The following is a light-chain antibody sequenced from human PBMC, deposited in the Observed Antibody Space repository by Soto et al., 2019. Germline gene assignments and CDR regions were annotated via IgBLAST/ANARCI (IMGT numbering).Light chain of an antibody. J-gene: IGKJ1*01. CDR1: QGISSA. V-gene: IGKV1-39*01. CDR2: DAS. Sequence: IQLTQSPSSLSATIGDRVTMTCRASQGISSALAWYQQKPGKAPKVLIYDASSLQGGVPSRFSGSGSGTDFTLTISSLQPEDFATYYCQQSYTTPPWTCGQGTKVDIK. CDR3: QQSYTTPPWT.